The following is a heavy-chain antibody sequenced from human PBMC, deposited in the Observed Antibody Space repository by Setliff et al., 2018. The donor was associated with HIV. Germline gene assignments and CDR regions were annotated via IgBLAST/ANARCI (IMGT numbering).Heavy chain of an antibody. J-gene: IGHJ4*02. CDR1: GYSISSGYY. CDR3: ARVPVLPAPRFDY. V-gene: IGHV4-38-2*01. Sequence: LSLTCAVSGYSISSGYYWGWIRQPPGKGLEWIGTINTSGSTNYNPSLKSRVTISVDTSKNQFSLKLSSVTAADTALYFCARVPVLPAPRFDYWGQGTLVTVSS. D-gene: IGHD2-2*01. CDR2: INTSGST.